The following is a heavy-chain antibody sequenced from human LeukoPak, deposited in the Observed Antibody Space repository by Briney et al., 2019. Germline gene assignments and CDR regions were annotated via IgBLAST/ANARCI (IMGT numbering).Heavy chain of an antibody. CDR1: GGSISSYY. V-gene: IGHV4-59*01. CDR2: IYYSGST. Sequence: SETLSLTCTVSGGSISSYYWSWIRQPPGKGLEWIGYIYYSGSTNYNPSLKSRVTISVDTSKNQFPLKLSSVTAADTAVYYCARDLGSSSWFERYNWFDPWGQGTLVTVSS. CDR3: ARDLGSSSWFERYNWFDP. J-gene: IGHJ5*02. D-gene: IGHD6-13*01.